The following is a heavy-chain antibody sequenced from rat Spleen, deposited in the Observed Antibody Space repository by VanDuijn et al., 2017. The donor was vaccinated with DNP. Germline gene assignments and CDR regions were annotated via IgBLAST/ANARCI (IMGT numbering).Heavy chain of an antibody. J-gene: IGHJ3*01. CDR3: VRHGDYEYNWGFAY. CDR1: GFTFSAYY. Sequence: EVQLVESGGGLVQPGRSLKLSCAASGFTFSAYYMAWVRQAPAKGLEWVAYIGSAAYAPYYGDSVKGRFTISRDNAKTTQYLQMDSLRSEDSATYYCVRHGDYEYNWGFAYWGQGTLVTVSS. CDR2: IGSAAYAP. D-gene: IGHD5-1*01. V-gene: IGHV5-25*01.